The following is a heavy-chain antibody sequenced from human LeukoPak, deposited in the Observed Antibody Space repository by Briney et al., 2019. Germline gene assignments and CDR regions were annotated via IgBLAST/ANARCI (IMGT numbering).Heavy chain of an antibody. V-gene: IGHV3-30*18. CDR1: GVTFSSYG. Sequence: PGGSLRLSCAASGVTFSSYGMHGVRQAPGKGLEWVAVISYDGSNKYYADSVTGRFTISRDNSKNTLYLQMNSLRAEDTAVYYCAKDAYYYDSSGHPEGYWGQGTLVTVSS. D-gene: IGHD3-22*01. CDR3: AKDAYYYDSSGHPEGY. CDR2: ISYDGSNK. J-gene: IGHJ4*02.